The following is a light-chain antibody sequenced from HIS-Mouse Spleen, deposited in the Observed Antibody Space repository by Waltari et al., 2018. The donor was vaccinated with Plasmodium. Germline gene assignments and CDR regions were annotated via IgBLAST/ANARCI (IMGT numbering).Light chain of an antibody. V-gene: IGLV3-10*01. Sequence: SYELTQPPSVSVSPGQTPRIPCSGDALPKNYACWYQQKSGQAPVLVIYEDSKRPSGIPERFSGSSSGTMATLTISGAQVEDEADYYCYSTDSSGNHRVFGGGTKLTVL. CDR2: EDS. CDR3: YSTDSSGNHRV. J-gene: IGLJ3*02. CDR1: ALPKNY.